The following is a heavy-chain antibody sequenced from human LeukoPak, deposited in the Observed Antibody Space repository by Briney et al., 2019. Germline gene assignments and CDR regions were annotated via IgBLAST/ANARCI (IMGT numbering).Heavy chain of an antibody. Sequence: GGSLRLSCAASRFTFSDYSMNWVRQAPGRGLQWVASISSGSVYIYYADSMKGRFTISRDNAKNSMYLQMYSLRAEDTAVYYCARGPKYISATGPYYFDYWGQGTPVTVSS. V-gene: IGHV3-21*01. D-gene: IGHD6-13*01. J-gene: IGHJ4*02. CDR1: RFTFSDYS. CDR2: ISSGSVYI. CDR3: ARGPKYISATGPYYFDY.